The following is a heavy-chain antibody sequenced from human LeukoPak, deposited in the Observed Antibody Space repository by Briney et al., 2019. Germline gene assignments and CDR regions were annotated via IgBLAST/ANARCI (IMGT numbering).Heavy chain of an antibody. D-gene: IGHD4-17*01. V-gene: IGHV4-30-4*07. CDR1: GGSISSGGYS. CDR3: ASTTVTTKTFAY. Sequence: SETLSLTCAVSGGSISSGGYSWGWIRQPPGKGLEWIGYIYYSGSTYYNPSLKSRVTISVDTSKNQFSLKLNSVTAADTAVYYCASTTVTTKTFAYWGQGTLVTVSS. CDR2: IYYSGST. J-gene: IGHJ4*02.